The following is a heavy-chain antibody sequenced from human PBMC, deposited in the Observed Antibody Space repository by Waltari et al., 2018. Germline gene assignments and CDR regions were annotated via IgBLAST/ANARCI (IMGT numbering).Heavy chain of an antibody. CDR3: AKDKSRPGSAGAFDI. V-gene: IGHV3-9*01. CDR1: GFTFDDYA. J-gene: IGHJ3*02. CDR2: ISWNSGSI. D-gene: IGHD3-10*01. Sequence: EVQLVESGGGLVQPGRSLRLSCAASGFTFDDYAMPWVRQAPGKGLEWVSGISWNSGSIGYADSVKGRFTISRDNAKNSLYLQMNSLRAEDTALYYCAKDKSRPGSAGAFDIWGQGTMVTVSS.